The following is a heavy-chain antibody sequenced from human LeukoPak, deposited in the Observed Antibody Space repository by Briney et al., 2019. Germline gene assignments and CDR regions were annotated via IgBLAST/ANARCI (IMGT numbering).Heavy chain of an antibody. CDR2: INPSGGST. Sequence: ASVKVSCKASGYTFTSYYMHWVRQAPGQGLEWMGIINPSGGSTSYAQKFQGRVTMTRDTSTSTVYMELSSLRAEDTAVYYCARENGGSSWKMYYYYMDVWGKGTTVTVSS. D-gene: IGHD6-13*01. V-gene: IGHV1-46*01. J-gene: IGHJ6*03. CDR3: ARENGGSSWKMYYYYMDV. CDR1: GYTFTSYY.